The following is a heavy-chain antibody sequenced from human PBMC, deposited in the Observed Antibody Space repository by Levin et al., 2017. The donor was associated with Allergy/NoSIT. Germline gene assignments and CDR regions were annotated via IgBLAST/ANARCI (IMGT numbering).Heavy chain of an antibody. V-gene: IGHV3-7*01. J-gene: IGHJ6*02. CDR3: ARRNDFWSGLYYYGMDV. D-gene: IGHD3-3*01. CDR2: IKQDGSEK. Sequence: GGSLRLSCAASGFTFSSYWMNWVRQAPGKGLEWVANIKQDGSEKYYVDSVKGRFTISRDNAKKSLYLQMNSLRAEDTAVYYCARRNDFWSGLYYYGMDVWGQGTTVTVSS. CDR1: GFTFSSYW.